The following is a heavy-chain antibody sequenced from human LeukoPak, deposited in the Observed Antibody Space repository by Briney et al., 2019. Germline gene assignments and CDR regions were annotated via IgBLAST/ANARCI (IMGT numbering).Heavy chain of an antibody. CDR1: GYTFTDYY. D-gene: IGHD4-17*01. CDR2: IDSNSGGK. J-gene: IGHJ4*02. CDR3: ARLDYGDVDY. V-gene: IGHV1-2*02. Sequence: ASVKVSCQASGYTFTDYYIHWVRQAPGQGLEWMGWIDSNSGGKNFAQKFQGRVTMTRDTSITTAYMELSRLRSDDTAVYYCARLDYGDVDYWGQGTLVTVSS.